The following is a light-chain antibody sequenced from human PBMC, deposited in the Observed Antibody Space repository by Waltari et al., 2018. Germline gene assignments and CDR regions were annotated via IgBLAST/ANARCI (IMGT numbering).Light chain of an antibody. CDR2: GEN. J-gene: IGLJ2*01. CDR1: SLRSGD. Sequence: SSELPQDPAVSVALGQTIRITCQRDSLRSGDSSWYQQKPGQAPVLVMFGENNRPSGIPDRFSGSISGSTTSLTITGAQAEDEADYYCNSRDNRGQGVVFGGGTKVTVL. V-gene: IGLV3-19*01. CDR3: NSRDNRGQGVV.